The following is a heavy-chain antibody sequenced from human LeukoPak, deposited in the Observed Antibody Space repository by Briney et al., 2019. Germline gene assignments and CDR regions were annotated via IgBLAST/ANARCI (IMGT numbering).Heavy chain of an antibody. J-gene: IGHJ3*02. CDR2: ISGSGDYT. D-gene: IGHD3-22*01. CDR1: GFTFSSHG. CDR3: TSLPLMIVVAGDAFDI. V-gene: IGHV3-23*01. Sequence: GGSLRLSCAASGFTFSSHGMSWVRQAPGKGLEWVSTISGSGDYTYYADSVKGRFTISRDNSKNTLYLQMNSLRAEDTAVYYCTSLPLMIVVAGDAFDIWGQGTMVTVSS.